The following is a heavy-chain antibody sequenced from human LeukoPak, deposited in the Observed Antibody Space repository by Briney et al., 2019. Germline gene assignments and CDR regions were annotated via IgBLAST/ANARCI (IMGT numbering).Heavy chain of an antibody. CDR2: TYYRSKWYN. J-gene: IGHJ4*02. D-gene: IGHD3-22*01. CDR3: ARSRDYYDSSGYYDY. Sequence: SQTLSLTCAISGESVSSNSAAWNWIRQSPSRGLEWLGRTYYRSKWYNDYAVSVKSRITINPDTSKNQFSLQLNSVTPEDTAVYYCARSRDYYDSSGYYDYWGQGTLVTVSS. V-gene: IGHV6-1*01. CDR1: GESVSSNSAA.